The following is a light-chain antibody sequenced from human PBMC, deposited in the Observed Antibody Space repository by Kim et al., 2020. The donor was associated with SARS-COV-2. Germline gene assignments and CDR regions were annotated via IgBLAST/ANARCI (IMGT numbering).Light chain of an antibody. CDR2: RNN. CDR1: CNNVGHQG. Sequence: QAGLTQPPSVSKGLRQTATLTCTGNCNNVGHQGAAWLQQHQGHPPKVLSHRNNDRPSGISQRFSASRSGNTASLTITGLQPEDEADYYCSAWDSSLSTWVFGGGTRLTVL. CDR3: SAWDSSLSTWV. J-gene: IGLJ3*02. V-gene: IGLV10-54*01.